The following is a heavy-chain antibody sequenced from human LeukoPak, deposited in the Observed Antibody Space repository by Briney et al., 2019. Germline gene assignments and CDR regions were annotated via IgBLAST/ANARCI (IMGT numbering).Heavy chain of an antibody. V-gene: IGHV1-46*01. D-gene: IGHD6-13*01. CDR1: GYSFTNYY. CDR3: AGVAAAGIHFDF. J-gene: IGHJ4*02. CDR2: ISSSGGTT. Sequence: ASVKVSCKASGYSFTNYYIHWVRQAPGQGLEWMGIISSSGGTTTYAQKFQGRVTMTRDTPTSTLYMELSSLRSDDTAVYYCAGVAAAGIHFDFWGQGTLVTVSS.